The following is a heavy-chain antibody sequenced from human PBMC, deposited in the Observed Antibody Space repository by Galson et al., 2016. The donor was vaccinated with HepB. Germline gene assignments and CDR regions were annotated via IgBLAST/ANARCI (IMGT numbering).Heavy chain of an antibody. D-gene: IGHD3-22*01. Sequence: SLRLSCAASGFTFSSYAMNWVRRVPGKGLEWVAALSGSGGITYYPDSVKGRFTVSRDNSKNTLYLQMNSLRAEDTAVYYCAKDSYKSSGYYFDCWGQGTLVTVSS. CDR3: AKDSYKSSGYYFDC. J-gene: IGHJ4*02. CDR2: LSGSGGIT. V-gene: IGHV3-23*01. CDR1: GFTFSSYA.